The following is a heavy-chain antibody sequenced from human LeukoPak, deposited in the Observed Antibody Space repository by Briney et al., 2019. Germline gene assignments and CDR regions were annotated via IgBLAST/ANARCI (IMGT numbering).Heavy chain of an antibody. CDR2: IRYDGSNK. J-gene: IGHJ4*02. CDR3: AKEAVLRRFDY. CDR1: GFTFCRYG. Sequence: GGSLRLSCAPSGFTFCRYGVHCVPGSTGKGVEWVAFIRYDGSNKYYADSVKGRFTISRDNSKNTLYLQMNSLRAEDTALYYCAKEAVLRRFDYWGQGTLVTVSS. D-gene: IGHD5-12*01. V-gene: IGHV3-30*02.